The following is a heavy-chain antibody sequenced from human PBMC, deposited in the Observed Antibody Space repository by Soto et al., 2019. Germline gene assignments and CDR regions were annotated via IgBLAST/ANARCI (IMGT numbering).Heavy chain of an antibody. J-gene: IGHJ4*02. Sequence: VGSLRLSCAASGFSFNYYGIHWVRQAPGKGLEWVAVISHDGFNKYYADSVKGRFTISRENSKSTVYLQMNTLRDEDTAVYYCAKDGVRVAPAAYQIDYWGQGALVTVST. V-gene: IGHV3-30*18. CDR3: AKDGVRVAPAAYQIDY. D-gene: IGHD2-2*01. CDR1: GFSFNYYG. CDR2: ISHDGFNK.